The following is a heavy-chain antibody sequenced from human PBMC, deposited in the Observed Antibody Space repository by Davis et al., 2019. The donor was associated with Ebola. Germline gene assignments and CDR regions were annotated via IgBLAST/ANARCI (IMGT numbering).Heavy chain of an antibody. Sequence: GESLKISCAASGFTFSGSAMHWVRQASGKGLEWVGRIRRKANSYATAYAASVKGRFTISRDDSKNTAYLQMNSLKTEDTAVYYCTSTVAGTDLDYWGQGTLVTVSS. CDR1: GFTFSGSA. V-gene: IGHV3-73*01. J-gene: IGHJ4*02. CDR2: IRRKANSYAT. CDR3: TSTVAGTDLDY. D-gene: IGHD6-19*01.